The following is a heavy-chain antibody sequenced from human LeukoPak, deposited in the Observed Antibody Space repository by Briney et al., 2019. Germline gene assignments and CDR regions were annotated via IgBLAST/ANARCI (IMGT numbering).Heavy chain of an antibody. CDR1: GGFFSGYY. D-gene: IGHD6-13*01. V-gene: IGHV4-34*01. J-gene: IGHJ4*02. Sequence: SETLSLTCAVYGGFFSGYYWSWIRQPPGKGLEWIGEINHSGSTNYNPSLKSRVTISVDTSKNQFSLKLSSVTAADTAVYYCAGHSGSSWQNRDYWGQGTLVTVSS. CDR2: INHSGST. CDR3: AGHSGSSWQNRDY.